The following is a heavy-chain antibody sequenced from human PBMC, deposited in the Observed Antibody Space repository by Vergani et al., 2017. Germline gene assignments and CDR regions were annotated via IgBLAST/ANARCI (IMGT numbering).Heavy chain of an antibody. D-gene: IGHD2-2*01. CDR2: IYYSGST. Sequence: QLQLQESGPGLVKPSETLSLTCTVSGGSISSSSYYWGWIRQPPGKGLEWIGSIYYSGSTYYNPSLKSRVTISVDTSKNQFSLKLSSVTAADTAVYYCARHPSMPEVENSWFDPWGQGTLVTVSS. V-gene: IGHV4-39*01. J-gene: IGHJ5*02. CDR1: GGSISSSSYY. CDR3: ARHPSMPEVENSWFDP.